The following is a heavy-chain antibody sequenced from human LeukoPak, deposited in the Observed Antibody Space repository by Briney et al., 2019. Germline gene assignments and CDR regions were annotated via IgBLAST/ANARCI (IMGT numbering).Heavy chain of an antibody. CDR1: GFTFSSYA. CDR2: INQDGSAQ. D-gene: IGHD6-19*01. V-gene: IGHV3-7*01. J-gene: IGHJ4*02. CDR3: RDSESWTVTGPRFDY. Sequence: QSGGSLRLSCAASGFTFSSYAMSWVRQAPGKGLEWVANINQDGSAQYYVDSVKGQFTISRDNAKNSLYLQMNSLRVEDTAVYYTRDSESWTVTGPRFDYWGQGTLVTVSS.